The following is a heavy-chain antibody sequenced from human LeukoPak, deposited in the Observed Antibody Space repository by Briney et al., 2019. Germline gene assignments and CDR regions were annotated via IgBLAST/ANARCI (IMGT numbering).Heavy chain of an antibody. CDR1: GYTFIDFY. CDR3: SRGWWGCYADN. D-gene: IGHD2-15*01. J-gene: IGHJ4*02. V-gene: IGHV1-2*02. CDR2: IMPYNGDT. Sequence: SAVMVSCKTSGYTFIDFYIHWLRQAPARGAEWMGWIMPYNGDTDYVQSFLGGATMTLDTSINTASVELRSLQCDDTAVYFWSRGWWGCYADNWGQGTLITVSS.